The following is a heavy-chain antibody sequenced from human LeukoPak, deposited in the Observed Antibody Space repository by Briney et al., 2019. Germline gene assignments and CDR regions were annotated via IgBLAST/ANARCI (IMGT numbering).Heavy chain of an antibody. D-gene: IGHD3-22*01. CDR1: GYTLTELS. CDR3: AKGYYDSSGNRGNWFDP. CDR2: FDPEDGET. J-gene: IGHJ5*02. V-gene: IGHV1-24*01. Sequence: ASVKVSCKVSGYTLTELSMHWVRQAPGKGLEWMGGFDPEDGETIYAQKFQGRVTMTEDTSTDTAYMELSSLRSEDTAVYYCAKGYYDSSGNRGNWFDPWGQGTLVTVSS.